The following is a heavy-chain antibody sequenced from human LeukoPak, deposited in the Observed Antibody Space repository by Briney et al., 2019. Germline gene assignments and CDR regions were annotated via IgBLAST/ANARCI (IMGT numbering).Heavy chain of an antibody. CDR3: ARRSTVTNAFDI. D-gene: IGHD4-17*01. Sequence: PGESLKISCKGSGYRFTSYWISWVRQMPGKGLEWMGRIDPSDSYTNYSPSFQGHVTISADKSISTAYLQWSSLEASDTAMYYCARRSTVTNAFDIWGQGTMVTVSS. V-gene: IGHV5-10-1*01. CDR1: GYRFTSYW. CDR2: IDPSDSYT. J-gene: IGHJ3*02.